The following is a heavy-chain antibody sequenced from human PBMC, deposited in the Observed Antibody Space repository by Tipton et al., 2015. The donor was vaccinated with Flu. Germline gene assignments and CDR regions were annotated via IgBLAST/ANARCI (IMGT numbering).Heavy chain of an antibody. CDR1: GFRFSGYY. Sequence: SLRLSCAASGFRFSGYYMSWIRQAPGKGLEWVSYISSGGSSMYYAESVKGRFTISRDNAKNSLYLQINSLRAEDTAFYYCVRGGWASNSNNLLDYWGQGTLVTVSS. D-gene: IGHD1/OR15-1a*01. V-gene: IGHV3-11*01. CDR2: ISSGGSSM. CDR3: VRGGWASNSNNLLDY. J-gene: IGHJ4*02.